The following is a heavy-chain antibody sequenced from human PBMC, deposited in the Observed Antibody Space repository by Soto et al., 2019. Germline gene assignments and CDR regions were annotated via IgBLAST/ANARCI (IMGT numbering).Heavy chain of an antibody. D-gene: IGHD6-19*01. CDR3: ARVHLWSSGWYSGGAFDI. CDR1: GFTFSSYS. J-gene: IGHJ3*02. V-gene: IGHV3-21*01. Sequence: GGSLRLSCAASGFTFSSYSMNWVRQAPGKGLEWVSSISSSSSYIYYADSVKGRFTISRDNAKNSLYLQMNSLRAEDTAVYYWARVHLWSSGWYSGGAFDIWGQGTMVTASS. CDR2: ISSSSSYI.